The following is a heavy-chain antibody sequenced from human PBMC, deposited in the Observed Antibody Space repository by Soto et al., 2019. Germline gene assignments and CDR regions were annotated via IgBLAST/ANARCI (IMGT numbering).Heavy chain of an antibody. D-gene: IGHD2-15*01. CDR2: TSGSGGST. V-gene: IGHV3-23*01. CDR3: AKDWIIPEDIVVVVAAEVDAFDI. CDR1: GFTFSSYA. Sequence: PGGSLRLSCAASGFTFSSYAMSWVRQAPGKGLEWVSATSGSGGSTYYADSVKGRFTISRDNSKNTLYLQMNSLRAEDTAVYFCAKDWIIPEDIVVVVAAEVDAFDIWGQGTMVTVSS. J-gene: IGHJ3*02.